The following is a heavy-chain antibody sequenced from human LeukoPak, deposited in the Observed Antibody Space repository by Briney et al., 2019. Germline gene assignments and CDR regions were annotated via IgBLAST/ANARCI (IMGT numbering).Heavy chain of an antibody. CDR2: ISGSGGST. V-gene: IGHV3-23*01. D-gene: IGHD4-17*01. CDR1: GFTFSSYG. Sequence: GGSLRLSCAASGFTFSSYGMSWVRQAPGKGLEWVSAISGSGGSTYYADSVKGRFTISRDNSKATLYLQMNILGAEDTAVYYCAKSGRLGLRGGFFDFWGQGTLVTVSS. CDR3: AKSGRLGLRGGFFDF. J-gene: IGHJ4*02.